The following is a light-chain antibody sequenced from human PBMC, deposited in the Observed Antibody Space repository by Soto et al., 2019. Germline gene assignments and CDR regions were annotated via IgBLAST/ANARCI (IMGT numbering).Light chain of an antibody. CDR1: SSNIGSNT. CDR2: SNN. CDR3: AAWDDSLNAFYV. Sequence: QSVLTQPPSASGTPGQRVTISCSGSSSNIGSNTVNWYQQLPGTAPKLLIYSNNQRPSGVPDRFSGSKSGTSASLAISGLQSEDEADHYCAAWDDSLNAFYVFGTGTKVTVL. V-gene: IGLV1-44*01. J-gene: IGLJ1*01.